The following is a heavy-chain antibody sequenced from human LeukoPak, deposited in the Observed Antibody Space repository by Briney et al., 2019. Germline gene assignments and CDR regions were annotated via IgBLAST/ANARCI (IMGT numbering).Heavy chain of an antibody. V-gene: IGHV4-59*01. D-gene: IGHD6-13*01. CDR2: IYYSGST. Sequence: SETLSLTCTVSGGSISSYYCSWIRQPPGKGLEWIGYIYYSGSTNYNPSLKSRVTISVDTSKNQFSLKLSSVTAADTAVYYCAREAAAGTVDYWGQGTLVIVSS. CDR3: AREAAAGTVDY. CDR1: GGSISSYY. J-gene: IGHJ4*02.